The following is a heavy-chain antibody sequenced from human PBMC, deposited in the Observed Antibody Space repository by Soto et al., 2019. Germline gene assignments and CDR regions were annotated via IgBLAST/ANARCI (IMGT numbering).Heavy chain of an antibody. CDR2: IWHDGNNK. CDR3: ASDLVGASDSYGLDV. J-gene: IGHJ6*02. D-gene: IGHD1-26*01. CDR1: GFTFSNYG. Sequence: PGGSLRLSWAASGFTFSNYGMHWVRQAPGEGLEWVAIIWHDGNNKYYADSVRGRFIISRDNSKNRLYLQMNSLRAEDTAVYYCASDLVGASDSYGLDVWGQGTPVPVS. V-gene: IGHV3-33*01.